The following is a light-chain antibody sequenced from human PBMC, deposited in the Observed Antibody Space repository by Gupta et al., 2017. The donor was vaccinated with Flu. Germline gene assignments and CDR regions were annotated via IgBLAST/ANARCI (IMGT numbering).Light chain of an antibody. CDR3: QHYNNRPPWT. CDR1: QSIATN. Sequence: RVMTQSPATLSVSPGERVTLSCRASQSIATNLAWYKQKPGQAPRLLIYAASTRDTGIPDRFSGSGYEKEFTLTISSRQSEDVAVYYCQHYNNRPPWTFGQGTKVEIK. J-gene: IGKJ1*01. V-gene: IGKV3-15*01. CDR2: AAS.